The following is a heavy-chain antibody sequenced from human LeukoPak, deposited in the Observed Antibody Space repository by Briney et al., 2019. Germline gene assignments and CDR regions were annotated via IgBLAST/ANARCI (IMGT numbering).Heavy chain of an antibody. CDR3: ARDPEWGALDY. CDR1: GFSFSDSW. Sequence: GGSLRLSCAASGFSFSDSWMGWVRQTPEKGLEWVAKISQDQITKYYLGSVNGRFTVSRDNAKNSLFLQMNGLRAEDTAVYFCARDPEWGALDYWGQGTLVTVSS. V-gene: IGHV3-7*03. J-gene: IGHJ4*02. D-gene: IGHD1-26*01. CDR2: ISQDQITK.